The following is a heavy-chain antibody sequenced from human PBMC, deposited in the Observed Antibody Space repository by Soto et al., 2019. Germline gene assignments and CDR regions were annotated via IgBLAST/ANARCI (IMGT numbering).Heavy chain of an antibody. J-gene: IGHJ3*02. Sequence: PGESLKISCKGSGYSFTSYWIGWVRQMPGKGLEWMGIIYPGDSDTRYSPSFQGQVTISADKSISTAYLQWSSLKASDTAMYYCVRTSGSYANAFDIWGQGTMVTVSS. CDR2: IYPGDSDT. D-gene: IGHD1-26*01. CDR1: GYSFTSYW. CDR3: VRTSGSYANAFDI. V-gene: IGHV5-51*01.